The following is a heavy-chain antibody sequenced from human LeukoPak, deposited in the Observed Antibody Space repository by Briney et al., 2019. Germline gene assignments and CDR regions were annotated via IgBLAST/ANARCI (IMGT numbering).Heavy chain of an antibody. CDR2: IIPILGIA. D-gene: IGHD2-2*01. CDR3: ARWIGYCSSTSCGPELGFDP. CDR1: EGTFSSYA. V-gene: IGHV1-69*04. Sequence: SVKVSCKASEGTFSSYAISWVRQAPGQGLEWMGRIIPILGIANYAQKFQGRVTITADKSTSTAYMELSSLRSEDTAAYYCARWIGYCSSTSCGPELGFDPWGQGTLVTVSS. J-gene: IGHJ5*02.